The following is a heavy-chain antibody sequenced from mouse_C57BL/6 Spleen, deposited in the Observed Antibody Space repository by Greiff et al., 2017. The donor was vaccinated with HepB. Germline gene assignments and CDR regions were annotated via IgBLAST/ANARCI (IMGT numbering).Heavy chain of an antibody. CDR1: GYTFTSYW. J-gene: IGHJ3*01. CDR2: IYPGSGST. V-gene: IGHV1-55*01. D-gene: IGHD1-1*01. CDR3: ARSGDYFFAY. Sequence: QVHVKQPGAELVKPGASVKMSCKASGYTFTSYWITWVKQRPGQGLEWIGDIYPGSGSTNYNEKFKSKATLTVDTSSSTAYMQLSSLTSEDSAVYYCARSGDYFFAYWGQGTLVTVSA.